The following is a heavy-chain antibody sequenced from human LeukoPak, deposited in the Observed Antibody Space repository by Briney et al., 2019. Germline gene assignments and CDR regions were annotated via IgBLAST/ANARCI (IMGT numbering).Heavy chain of an antibody. D-gene: IGHD3-10*01. V-gene: IGHV4-30-4*08. CDR3: ARHRLTYYYGSGSYYLPGWFDP. Sequence: PSETLSLTCTVSGGSISSGDYYWSWIRQPPGKGLEWIGYIYYSGSTYYNPSLKSRVTISVDTSKNQFSLKLSSVTAADTAVYYCARHRLTYYYGSGSYYLPGWFDPWGQGTLVTVSS. CDR1: GGSISSGDYY. J-gene: IGHJ5*02. CDR2: IYYSGST.